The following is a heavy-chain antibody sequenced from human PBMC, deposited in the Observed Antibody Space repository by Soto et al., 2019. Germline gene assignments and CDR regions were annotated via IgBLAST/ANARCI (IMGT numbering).Heavy chain of an antibody. D-gene: IGHD3-10*01. Sequence: SETLSLTCTVSGGSISSGSYYWGWIRQPPGKGLEWIGSIYYSGSTYYNPSLKSRVTISVDTSKNQFSLKLSSVTAADTAVSSCATPPGGGRELLEGPAYYYYGMDVWGQGTPVTVSS. CDR2: IYYSGST. CDR3: ATPPGGGRELLEGPAYYYYGMDV. V-gene: IGHV4-39*01. CDR1: GGSISSGSYY. J-gene: IGHJ6*02.